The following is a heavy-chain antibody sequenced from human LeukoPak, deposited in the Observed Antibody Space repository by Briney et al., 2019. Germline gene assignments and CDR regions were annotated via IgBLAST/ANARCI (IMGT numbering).Heavy chain of an antibody. J-gene: IGHJ1*01. CDR1: GGSIGSYF. CDR3: ASPRGDDSGGYYTWYFHH. V-gene: IGHV4-4*07. CDR2: IYTSEST. Sequence: SETLSLTCTVSGGSIGSYFWSWIRQPAGKGLEWIGRIYTSESTNYNPSLKSRVTMSLDTSKNQFSLKLSSVTAADTAVYFCASPRGDDSGGYYTWYFHHWGQGILVTVSS. D-gene: IGHD3-22*01.